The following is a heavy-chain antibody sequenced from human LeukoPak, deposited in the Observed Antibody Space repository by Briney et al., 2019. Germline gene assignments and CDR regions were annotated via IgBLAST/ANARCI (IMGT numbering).Heavy chain of an antibody. D-gene: IGHD2-2*01. CDR1: GGSISSYY. CDR3: ARGISTSCYRH. J-gene: IGHJ4*02. V-gene: IGHV4-59*01. Sequence: SETLSLTCTVSGGSISSYYWSWIRQPPGKGLEWIGYIYYSGSTNYNPSLKSRVTISVDTSKNQFSLKLSSVTAADTAVYYCARGISTSCYRHWGQGTLVTVSS. CDR2: IYYSGST.